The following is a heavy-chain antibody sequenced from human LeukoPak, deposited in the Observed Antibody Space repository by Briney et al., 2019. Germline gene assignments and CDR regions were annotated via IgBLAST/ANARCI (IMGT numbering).Heavy chain of an antibody. CDR3: AKSGDLEEDY. J-gene: IGHJ4*02. V-gene: IGHV3-30-3*01. CDR2: ISYDGSNK. CDR1: GFTFSSYA. D-gene: IGHD3-10*01. Sequence: GGSLRLSCAASGFTFSSYAMHWVRQAPGKGLEWVAVISYDGSNKYYADSVKGRFTISRDNSKNTLYLQMNSLRAEDTAVYYCAKSGDLEEDYWGQGTLVTVSS.